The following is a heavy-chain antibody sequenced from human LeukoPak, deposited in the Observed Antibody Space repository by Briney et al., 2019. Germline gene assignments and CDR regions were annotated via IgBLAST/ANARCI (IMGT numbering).Heavy chain of an antibody. CDR2: IYYSGST. J-gene: IGHJ4*02. Sequence: PSETLSLTCTVSGGSISSSSYYWRWIRQPPGKGLEWIGSIYYSGSTYYNPSLKSRVTISVDTSKNQFSLKLSSVTAADTAVYYCARELFGITPSDYWGQGTLVTVSS. CDR1: GGSISSSSYY. CDR3: ARELFGITPSDY. D-gene: IGHD3-10*01. V-gene: IGHV4-39*01.